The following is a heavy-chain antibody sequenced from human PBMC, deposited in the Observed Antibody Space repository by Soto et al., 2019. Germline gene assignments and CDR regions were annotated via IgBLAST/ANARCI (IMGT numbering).Heavy chain of an antibody. CDR2: ISAYNGNT. CDR1: GYTFTSYG. V-gene: IGHV1-18*01. D-gene: IGHD3-10*01. Sequence: ASVKVSCKASGYTFTSYGISWARQAPGQGLEWMGWISAYNGNTNYAQKLQGRVTMTTDTSTSTAYMELRSLRSDDTAVYYCARDNPPYYYGSGSYYNKPNWFDPWGQGTLVTVSS. J-gene: IGHJ5*02. CDR3: ARDNPPYYYGSGSYYNKPNWFDP.